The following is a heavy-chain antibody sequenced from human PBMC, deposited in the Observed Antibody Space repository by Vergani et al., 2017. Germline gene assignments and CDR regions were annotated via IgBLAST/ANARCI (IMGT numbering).Heavy chain of an antibody. J-gene: IGHJ5*02. D-gene: IGHD6-19*01. CDR2: IYTSGST. Sequence: QVQLQESGPGLVKPSETLSLTCTVSGGSISSYYWSWIRQPAGKGLEWIGRIYTSGSTNYNPSLKSRVTISVDTSKNQFSLKLSSVTAADTAVYYCARGLGAYSSGWYNWFDPWGQGTLVTVSS. V-gene: IGHV4-4*07. CDR3: ARGLGAYSSGWYNWFDP. CDR1: GGSISSYY.